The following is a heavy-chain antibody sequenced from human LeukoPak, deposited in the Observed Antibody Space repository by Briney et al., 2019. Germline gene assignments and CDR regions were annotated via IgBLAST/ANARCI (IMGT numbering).Heavy chain of an antibody. CDR2: IYYRGST. V-gene: IGHV4-39*01. J-gene: IGHJ6*03. Sequence: PSETLSLTCTVSGGSISSSSYYWGWIRQPPGKGLEWIGSIYYRGSTYYNPSLKSRVTISVDTSKNQFSLKLSSVTAADTAVYYCARYYYYYCYLDVWGKGATVTVSS. CDR3: ARYYYYYCYLDV. CDR1: GGSISSSSYY.